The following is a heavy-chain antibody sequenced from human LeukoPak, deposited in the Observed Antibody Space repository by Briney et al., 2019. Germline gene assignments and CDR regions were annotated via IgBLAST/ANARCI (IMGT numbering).Heavy chain of an antibody. CDR1: GYRFTSDW. J-gene: IGHJ3*02. Sequence: GESLKISCQGSGYRFTSDWIGWVRQMPGKGLEWMGTIYPGDSDTRYSPSFQGQVTISADKSISTAYLQWSSLKASDTAMYYCARRRGSGSRQAFDIWGQGTMVTVSS. CDR2: IYPGDSDT. CDR3: ARRRGSGSRQAFDI. D-gene: IGHD3-10*01. V-gene: IGHV5-51*01.